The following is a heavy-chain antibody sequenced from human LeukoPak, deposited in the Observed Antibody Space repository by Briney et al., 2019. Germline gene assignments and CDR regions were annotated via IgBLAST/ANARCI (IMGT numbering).Heavy chain of an antibody. CDR3: ARDVGDCSSTSCYTFDY. CDR2: INPSGGST. J-gene: IGHJ4*02. V-gene: IGHV1-46*01. CDR1: GYTFTSYY. D-gene: IGHD2-2*02. Sequence: ASVKVSCKASGYTFTSYYMHWVRQAPGQGLEWMGIINPSGGSTSYAQKFQGRVTMTRDTSTSTVYMELSSPRSEDTAVYYCARDVGDCSSTSCYTFDYWGQGTLVTVSS.